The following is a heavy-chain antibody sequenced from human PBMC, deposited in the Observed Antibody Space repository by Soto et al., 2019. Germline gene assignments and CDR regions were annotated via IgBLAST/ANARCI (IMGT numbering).Heavy chain of an antibody. CDR1: GYTFTSYG. Sequence: ASVKVSCKASGYTFTSYGISWVRQAPGQGLEWMGWISAYNGNTNYAQSLQGRVTMTTDTSTTTAYMELRNLNSDDTAVYYCARVSPSSRAAEPWGQGILVTVSS. V-gene: IGHV1-18*01. CDR3: ARVSPSSRAAEP. CDR2: ISAYNGNT. D-gene: IGHD6-13*01. J-gene: IGHJ4*02.